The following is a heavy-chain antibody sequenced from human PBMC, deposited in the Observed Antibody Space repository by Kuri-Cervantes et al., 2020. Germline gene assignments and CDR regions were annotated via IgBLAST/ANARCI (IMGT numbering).Heavy chain of an antibody. J-gene: IGHJ6*03. CDR2: IIPIFGTA. Sequence: KISCKASGGTFSSYAISWVRQAPGQGLEWMGGIIPIFGTANYAQKFQGRVTITTNESTSTAYMELSSLRSEDTAVYYCARAGYSNYADYYYYMDVWGKGTTVTVSS. V-gene: IGHV1-69*05. CDR3: ARAGYSNYADYYYYMDV. CDR1: GGTFSSYA. D-gene: IGHD4-11*01.